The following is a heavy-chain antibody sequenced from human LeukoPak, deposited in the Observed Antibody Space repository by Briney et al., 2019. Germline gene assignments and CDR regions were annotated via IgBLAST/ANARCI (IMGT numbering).Heavy chain of an antibody. Sequence: SQTLSLTCTVSGGSISSGSYYWSWIRQPAGKGLEWIGRIYTSGSTNYNPSLKSRVTISVDTSKNQFSLKLSSVTAADTAVYYCARDLGGAYCSGGSCFNWFDPWGQGTLVTVSS. CDR2: IYTSGST. J-gene: IGHJ5*02. CDR3: ARDLGGAYCSGGSCFNWFDP. CDR1: GGSISSGSYY. D-gene: IGHD2-15*01. V-gene: IGHV4-61*02.